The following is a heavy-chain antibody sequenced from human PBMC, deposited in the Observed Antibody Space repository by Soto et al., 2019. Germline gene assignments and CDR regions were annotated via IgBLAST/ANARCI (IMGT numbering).Heavy chain of an antibody. CDR3: ARAPRADCSGGSCYSGTDY. J-gene: IGHJ4*02. V-gene: IGHV1-69*13. D-gene: IGHD2-15*01. CDR1: GGTFSSYA. Sequence: EASVKVSCKASGGTFSSYAISWVRQAPGQGLEWMGGIIPIFGTANYAQKFQGRVTITADESTSTAYMELSSLRSEDTAVYYCARAPRADCSGGSCYSGTDYWGQGTLVTVSS. CDR2: IIPIFGTA.